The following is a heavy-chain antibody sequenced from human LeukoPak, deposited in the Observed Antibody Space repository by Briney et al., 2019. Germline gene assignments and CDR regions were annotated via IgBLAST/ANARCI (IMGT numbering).Heavy chain of an antibody. Sequence: SETLSLTCAVYGGSFSGYYWSWIRQPPGKGLEWIGEINHSGSTNYNPSLKSRVTISVDTSKNQFSLKLSSVTAADTAVYYCARGPGIFRARFDPWGQGTLVTVSS. D-gene: IGHD3-3*01. CDR2: INHSGST. V-gene: IGHV4-34*01. CDR1: GGSFSGYY. CDR3: ARGPGIFRARFDP. J-gene: IGHJ5*02.